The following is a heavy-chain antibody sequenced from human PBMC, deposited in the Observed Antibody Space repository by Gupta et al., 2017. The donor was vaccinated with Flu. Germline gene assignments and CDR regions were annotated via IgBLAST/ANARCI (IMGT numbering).Heavy chain of an antibody. V-gene: IGHV1-8*01. J-gene: IGHJ6*02. CDR1: GYPFTSYD. CDR3: AGSDLNSSSWYLGRYYYYYYGMDV. D-gene: IGHD6-13*01. Sequence: QVQLVQSGAEVKKPGASVKVSCKASGYPFTSYDINWVRQATGQGLEWMGWMNPNSGNTGYAQKFQGRVTMTRNTSISTAYMELSSLRSEDTAVYYCAGSDLNSSSWYLGRYYYYYYGMDVWGQGTTVTVSS. CDR2: MNPNSGNT.